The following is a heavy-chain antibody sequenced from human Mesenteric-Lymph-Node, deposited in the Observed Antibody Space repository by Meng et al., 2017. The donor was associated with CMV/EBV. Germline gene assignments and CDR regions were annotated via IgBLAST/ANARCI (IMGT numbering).Heavy chain of an antibody. J-gene: IGHJ6*02. Sequence: ASVKVSCKASGYTFTSYGISWVRQAPGQGLEWTGWISAYNGNTNYAQKLQGRVTMTTDTSTSTAYMELRSLRSDDTAVYYCARGERITIFGVMYGMDVWGQGTTVTVSS. D-gene: IGHD3-3*01. V-gene: IGHV1-18*01. CDR3: ARGERITIFGVMYGMDV. CDR2: ISAYNGNT. CDR1: GYTFTSYG.